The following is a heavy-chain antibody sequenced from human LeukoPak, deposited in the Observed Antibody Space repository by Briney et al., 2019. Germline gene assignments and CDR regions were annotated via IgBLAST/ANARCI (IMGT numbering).Heavy chain of an antibody. CDR3: ARAYSGYVDFDY. Sequence: KTGGSLRLSCAASGFTFSSYSMNWVRQAPGKGLEWVSSISSSSSYIYYADSVKGRFTISRDNAKNSLYLQMNSLRAEDTAVYYCARAYSGYVDFDYWGQGTLVTVSS. D-gene: IGHD5-12*01. CDR2: ISSSSSYI. J-gene: IGHJ4*02. CDR1: GFTFSSYS. V-gene: IGHV3-21*01.